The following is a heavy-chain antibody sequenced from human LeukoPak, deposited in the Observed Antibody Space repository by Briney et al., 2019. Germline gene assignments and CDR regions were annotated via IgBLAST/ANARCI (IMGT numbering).Heavy chain of an antibody. CDR2: ISSSSSCI. CDR3: ARVGNDYGDSNWFDP. V-gene: IGHV3-21*01. Sequence: GGSLRLSCAASGFTFSSYSMNWVRQAPGKGLEWVSSISSSSSCIYYADSVKGRFTISRDNAKNSLYLQMNSLRADDTAVYYCARVGNDYGDSNWFDPWGQGTLVTVSS. J-gene: IGHJ5*02. D-gene: IGHD4-17*01. CDR1: GFTFSSYS.